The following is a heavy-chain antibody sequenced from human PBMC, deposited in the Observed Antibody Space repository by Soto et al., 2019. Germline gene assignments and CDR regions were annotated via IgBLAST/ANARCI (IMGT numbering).Heavy chain of an antibody. D-gene: IGHD6-19*01. V-gene: IGHV3-23*01. Sequence: GGSLRLSCAASGFTFSSYAMSWVRQAPGKGLDWVSAISGSGGSTYYADSVKGRFTISRDNSKNTLYLQMNSLRAEDTAVYYCAKDWSSIAVAAIFYGMDVWGQGTTVTVSS. CDR1: GFTFSSYA. CDR2: ISGSGGST. CDR3: AKDWSSIAVAAIFYGMDV. J-gene: IGHJ6*02.